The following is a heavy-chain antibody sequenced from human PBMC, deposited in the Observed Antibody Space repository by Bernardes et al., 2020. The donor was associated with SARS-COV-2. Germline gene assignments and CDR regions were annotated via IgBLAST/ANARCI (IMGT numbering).Heavy chain of an antibody. CDR1: GLTFTSSA. CDR3: ARGLISDCSGGRCYPDYGDYFDY. Sequence: SVKVSCKASGLTFTSSAVQWVRQARGQRLEWIGWIDVDGGGTNYAHGFRERVTITWDMSTRTGYMDLRSLRSDDTAVYYCARGLISDCSGGRCYPDYGDYFDYWGQGTLLTVSS. CDR2: IDVDGGGT. D-gene: IGHD2-15*01. J-gene: IGHJ4*02. V-gene: IGHV1-58*01.